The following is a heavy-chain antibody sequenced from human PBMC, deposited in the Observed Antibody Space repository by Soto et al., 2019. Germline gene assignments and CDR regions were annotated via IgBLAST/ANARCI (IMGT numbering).Heavy chain of an antibody. CDR3: AKGAQSGWYDY. CDR1: GFTFSNYG. Sequence: PGGSLRLSCAASGFTFSNYGIHWVRQAPGKGLEWVAVMSYDGSNKFYADSMKGRFTISRDNSKNTLYLQMNSLRGEDTAVYYCAKGAQSGWYDYWGQGTLVTVSS. CDR2: MSYDGSNK. J-gene: IGHJ4*02. V-gene: IGHV3-30*18. D-gene: IGHD6-19*01.